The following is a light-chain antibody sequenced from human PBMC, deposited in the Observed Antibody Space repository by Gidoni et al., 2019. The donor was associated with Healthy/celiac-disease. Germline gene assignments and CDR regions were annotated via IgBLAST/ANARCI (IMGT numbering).Light chain of an antibody. CDR1: QSVSSY. CDR3: QQRSNWPLT. Sequence: EIVLTQSPATLSLSPGERAPLSCMASQSVSSYLAWYQQNPGQAPRLLIYDASNRATGIPARFSGSGSGTDFTLTISSLEPEDFAVYYCQQRSNWPLTFGGGTKVEIK. V-gene: IGKV3-11*01. J-gene: IGKJ4*01. CDR2: DAS.